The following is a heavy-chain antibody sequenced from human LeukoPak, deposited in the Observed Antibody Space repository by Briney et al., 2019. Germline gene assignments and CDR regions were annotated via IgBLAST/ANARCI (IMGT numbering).Heavy chain of an antibody. D-gene: IGHD3-10*01. CDR1: GGSISSYY. CDR2: VYYSGST. CDR3: ARRRGPYFDY. J-gene: IGHJ4*02. Sequence: SETLSLTCTVSGGSISSYYWSWIRQPPGKGLEWIGYVYYSGSTNYNPSLKSRVTISVDTSKNQFSLKLSSVTAADTAVYYCARRRGPYFDYWGQGTLVTVSS. V-gene: IGHV4-59*08.